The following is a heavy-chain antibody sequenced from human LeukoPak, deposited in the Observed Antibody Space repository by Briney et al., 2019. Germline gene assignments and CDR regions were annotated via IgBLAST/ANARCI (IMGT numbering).Heavy chain of an antibody. CDR1: GYTFTSYY. CDR3: ARKGLAADLFDP. D-gene: IGHD6-13*01. J-gene: IGHJ5*02. V-gene: IGHV1-46*01. Sequence: GASVKVSCKASGYTFTSYYMHWVRQAPGQGLEWMGIINPSGGSTSYAQKFQGRVTMTRDKSNTTAYLHLSSLKASDTAMYYCARKGLAADLFDPWGQGTLVTVSS. CDR2: INPSGGST.